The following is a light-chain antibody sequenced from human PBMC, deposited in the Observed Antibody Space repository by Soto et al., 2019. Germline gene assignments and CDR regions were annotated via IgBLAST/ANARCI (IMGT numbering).Light chain of an antibody. CDR2: DAS. Sequence: EIVLTQSPATLSLSPGETATLSCRASQAVSSSYLAWYQQKPGQAPRVVIYDASTRAAGIPDRFSGSGYATDFTLTISSLEPEDFAVYYCQQYGVGCIFGQGTKLEI. CDR1: QAVSSSY. V-gene: IGKV3-20*01. CDR3: QQYGVGCI. J-gene: IGKJ2*02.